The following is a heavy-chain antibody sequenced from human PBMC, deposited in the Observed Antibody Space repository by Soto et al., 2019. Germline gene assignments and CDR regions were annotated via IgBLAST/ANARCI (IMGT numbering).Heavy chain of an antibody. CDR3: ARDLAAGQQLVHYYYYYTDV. D-gene: IGHD6-13*01. CDR2: IYSGGST. Sequence: GSVRVSCAASGFAVSRNYMSWFRQAPGKWLEWVSVIYSGGSTYYADSVKGRFTISRDNSKNTLYLQMNSLRAEDTAVYYCARDLAAGQQLVHYYYYYTDVWGKGTTVTVSS. CDR1: GFAVSRNY. V-gene: IGHV3-66*01. J-gene: IGHJ6*03.